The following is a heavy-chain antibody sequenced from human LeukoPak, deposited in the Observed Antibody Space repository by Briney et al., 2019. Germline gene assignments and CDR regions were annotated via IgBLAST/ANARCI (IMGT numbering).Heavy chain of an antibody. V-gene: IGHV3-33*06. Sequence: GGSLRLSCAASGFTFSSYGMHWVRQAPGKGLEWVAVIWYDGSNRYYADSVKGRFTISRDNSKNTLYLQMNSLRAEDTAVYYCAKDVGDPFYYYYYMDVWGKGTTVTVSS. J-gene: IGHJ6*03. CDR3: AKDVGDPFYYYYYMDV. CDR2: IWYDGSNR. D-gene: IGHD2-15*01. CDR1: GFTFSSYG.